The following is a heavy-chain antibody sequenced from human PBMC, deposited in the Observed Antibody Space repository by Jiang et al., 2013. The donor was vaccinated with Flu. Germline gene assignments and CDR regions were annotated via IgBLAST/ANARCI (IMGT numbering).Heavy chain of an antibody. CDR3: ARGWGGYCSSTSCFTSLTIDY. CDR2: MNPNSGNT. J-gene: IGHJ4*02. Sequence: EVKKPGASVKVSCKASGYTFTSYDINWVRQATGQGLEWMGWMNPNSGNTGYAQKFQGRVTMARNTSISTAYMELSSLRSEDTAVYYCARGWGGYCSSTSCFTSLTIDYWGQGTLVTVSS. V-gene: IGHV1-8*01. CDR1: GYTFTSYD. D-gene: IGHD2-2*01.